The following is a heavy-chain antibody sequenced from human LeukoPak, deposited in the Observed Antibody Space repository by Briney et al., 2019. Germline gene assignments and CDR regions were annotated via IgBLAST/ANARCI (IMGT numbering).Heavy chain of an antibody. CDR1: GFTFSDDW. D-gene: IGHD2-2*01. CDR2: IKPDGSER. Sequence: GGSLRLSCAASGFTFSDDWMSWGRQAPGEGLEWVANIKPDGSERNYVDSVKRRFTISRDSANNSLYLQMNSLRAQDTAVYYCARDARGIPDSPYNWFDPWGQGTLVTVSS. J-gene: IGHJ5*02. V-gene: IGHV3-7*01. CDR3: ARDARGIPDSPYNWFDP.